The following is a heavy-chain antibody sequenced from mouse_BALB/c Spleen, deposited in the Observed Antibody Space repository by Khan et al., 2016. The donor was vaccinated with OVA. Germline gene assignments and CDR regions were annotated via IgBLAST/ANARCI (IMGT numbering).Heavy chain of an antibody. J-gene: IGHJ4*01. CDR1: GFTFSDYG. CDR2: ISSLAYSL. V-gene: IGHV5-15*02. Sequence: EVELVESGGGLVQPGGSRKLSCAASGFTFSDYGMAWVRQAPGKGPEWVAFISSLAYSLYYADTVTGRFTISRENAKNPLYLVMSSLRSEDAAMYFCVRCAMDYWGQGTSVTVSS. CDR3: VRCAMDY.